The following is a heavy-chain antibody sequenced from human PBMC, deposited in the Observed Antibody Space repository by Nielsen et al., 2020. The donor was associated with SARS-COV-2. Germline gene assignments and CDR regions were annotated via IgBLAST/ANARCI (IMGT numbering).Heavy chain of an antibody. CDR1: GFTFSSYG. CDR3: ARDGVATGEFYYYYGMDV. CDR2: IWYDGSNK. V-gene: IGHV3-33*08. J-gene: IGHJ6*02. Sequence: GGSLRLSCAASGFTFSSYGMHWVRQAPGKGLEWVAVIWYDGSNKYYADSVKGRFTISRDNSKNTLYLQMNSLRAEDTAVYYCARDGVATGEFYYYYGMDVWGQGTTVTVSS. D-gene: IGHD5-12*01.